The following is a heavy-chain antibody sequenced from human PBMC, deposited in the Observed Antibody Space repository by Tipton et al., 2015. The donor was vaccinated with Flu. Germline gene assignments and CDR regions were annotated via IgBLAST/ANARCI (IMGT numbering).Heavy chain of an antibody. CDR3: ARDTHYYDSSGYYYPNYYYYGMDV. J-gene: IGHJ6*02. CDR2: INHSGST. V-gene: IGHV4-34*01. Sequence: TLSLTCAVYGGSFSGYYWSWIRQPPGKGLEWIGEINHSGSTNYNPSLKSRVTISVDTSKNQFSLKLSSVTAAGTAVYYCARDTHYYDSSGYYYPNYYYYGMDVWGQGTTVTVSS. CDR1: GGSFSGYY. D-gene: IGHD3-22*01.